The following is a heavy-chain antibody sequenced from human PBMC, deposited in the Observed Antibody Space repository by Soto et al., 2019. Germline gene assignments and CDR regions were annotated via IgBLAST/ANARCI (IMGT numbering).Heavy chain of an antibody. CDR1: GLTFSSYS. Sequence: EVQLVESGGGLVQPGGSLRLSCAASGLTFSSYSMNWVRQAPGKGLEWVSYISSSSSTIYYADSVKGRFTISRDNAKNTQYLQMNSLRDEYTAVYYCAREGSRYWFNWFDPWGQGTLVTVSS. J-gene: IGHJ5*02. V-gene: IGHV3-48*02. CDR2: ISSSSSTI. D-gene: IGHD2-8*02. CDR3: AREGSRYWFNWFDP.